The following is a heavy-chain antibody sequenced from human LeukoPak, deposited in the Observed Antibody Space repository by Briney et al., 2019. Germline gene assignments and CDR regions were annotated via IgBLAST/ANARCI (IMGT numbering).Heavy chain of an antibody. J-gene: IGHJ5*02. V-gene: IGHV5-51*01. CDR2: IYPGDSDT. CDR1: GYSFTSYW. Sequence: GESLHISSQASGYSFTSYWIGWVRPMPGKGLEWMGIIYPGDSDTRYSPSFQGQVTISADKSIGTAYLQWSSLRASDTAMYYCARGHVPHDYGDYVWFDPWGQGTLVTVSS. CDR3: ARGHVPHDYGDYVWFDP. D-gene: IGHD4-17*01.